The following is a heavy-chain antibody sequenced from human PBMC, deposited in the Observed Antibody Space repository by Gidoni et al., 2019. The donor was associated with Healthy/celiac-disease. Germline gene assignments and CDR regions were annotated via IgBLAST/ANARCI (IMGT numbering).Heavy chain of an antibody. D-gene: IGHD3-22*01. CDR1: GGSIRSGGYY. CDR3: AREDRGVVVIGSDAFDI. CDR2: IYYRGST. Sequence: QVQLQESGPGPVTPSHTLSLTCTFSGGSIRSGGYYWRWIRQHPGKGLEWIGYIYYRGSTYYNPSLKSRVTISVDTSKNQFSLKLSSVTAADTAVYYCAREDRGVVVIGSDAFDIWGQGTMVTVSS. J-gene: IGHJ3*02. V-gene: IGHV4-31*03.